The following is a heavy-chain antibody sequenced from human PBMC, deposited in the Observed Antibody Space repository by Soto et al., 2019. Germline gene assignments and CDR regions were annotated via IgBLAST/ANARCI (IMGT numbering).Heavy chain of an antibody. CDR1: GYTFTSYG. CDR3: ARVDFWSGYYERGMDV. Sequence: GASVKVSCKAPGYTFTSYGISWVRQAPGQGLEWMGWISAYNGNTNYAQKLQGRVTMTTDTSTSTAYMELRSLRSDDTAVYYCARVDFWSGYYERGMDVWGQGTTVTVSS. J-gene: IGHJ6*02. CDR2: ISAYNGNT. V-gene: IGHV1-18*01. D-gene: IGHD3-3*01.